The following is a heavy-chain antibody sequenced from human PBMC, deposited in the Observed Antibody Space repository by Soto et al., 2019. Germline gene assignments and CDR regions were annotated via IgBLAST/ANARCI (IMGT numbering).Heavy chain of an antibody. Sequence: SDTLSLTCTVSGGSISSGDYYWSWIRQPPGKGLEWIGYIYYSGSTYYNPSLKSRVTISVDTSKNQFSLKLSSVTAADTAVYYCARVDTAMGTGFDYWGQGTLVTVSS. CDR3: ARVDTAMGTGFDY. D-gene: IGHD5-18*01. CDR1: GGSISSGDYY. V-gene: IGHV4-30-4*02. J-gene: IGHJ4*02. CDR2: IYYSGST.